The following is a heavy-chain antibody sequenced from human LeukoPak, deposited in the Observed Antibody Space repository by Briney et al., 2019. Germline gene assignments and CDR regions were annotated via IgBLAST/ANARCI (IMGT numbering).Heavy chain of an antibody. V-gene: IGHV4-59*01. CDR3: ARSGSTAFDY. D-gene: IGHD1-26*01. J-gene: IGHJ4*02. CDR1: GGSISSYY. CDR2: IYYSGST. Sequence: SETLSLTSTVSGGSISSYYWSWIRQSPGKGLEWIGYIYYSGSTSYSPSLKSRVTISVDTSKNQFSLKLSSVTAADTAVYYCARSGSTAFDYWGQGTLVTVSS.